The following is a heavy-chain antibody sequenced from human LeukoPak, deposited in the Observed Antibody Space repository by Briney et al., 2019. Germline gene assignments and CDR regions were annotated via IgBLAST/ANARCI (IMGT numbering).Heavy chain of an antibody. D-gene: IGHD6-19*01. Sequence: SETLSLTCTVSGASISSWYWSWIRQPPGKGLEWIGYIYGSGNTNYNPSLKSRVTMSIDTSKNQFSLMLTSVTAADTATCYCARETSLAGFASGLGFNYWGQGILVTVS. CDR2: IYGSGNT. J-gene: IGHJ4*02. CDR3: ARETSLAGFASGLGFNY. CDR1: GASISSWY. V-gene: IGHV4-59*01.